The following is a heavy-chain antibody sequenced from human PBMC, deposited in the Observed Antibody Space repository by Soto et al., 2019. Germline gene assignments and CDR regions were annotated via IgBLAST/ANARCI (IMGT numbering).Heavy chain of an antibody. D-gene: IGHD2-2*02. Sequence: SETLSLTCGISGDSASSNSAAWNWIRQSPSRGLEWLGRTYYRSKWYNDYAVSVKSRITINPDTSKNQFSLQLNSVTPEDTAVYYCARDLLRSIVVVPAAITTVVYYYYGMDVWGQGTTVTVSS. V-gene: IGHV6-1*01. CDR1: GDSASSNSAA. J-gene: IGHJ6*02. CDR2: TYYRSKWYN. CDR3: ARDLLRSIVVVPAAITTVVYYYYGMDV.